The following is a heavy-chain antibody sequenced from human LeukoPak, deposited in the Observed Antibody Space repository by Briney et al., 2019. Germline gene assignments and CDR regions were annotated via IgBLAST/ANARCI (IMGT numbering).Heavy chain of an antibody. J-gene: IGHJ5*01. CDR2: ISYDGSNK. D-gene: IGHD3-9*01. Sequence: PGRSLRLSCAASGFTFSSYGMHWVRQAPGKGLEWVAVISYDGSNKYYADSVKGRFTISRDNSKNTLYLQMNSLRAEDTAVYYCVRDWDHFDFDSWGLGTLVTVSS. V-gene: IGHV3-30*03. CDR1: GFTFSSYG. CDR3: VRDWDHFDFDS.